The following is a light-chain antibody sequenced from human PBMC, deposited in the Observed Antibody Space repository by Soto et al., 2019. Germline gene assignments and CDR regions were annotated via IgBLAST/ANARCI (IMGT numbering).Light chain of an antibody. J-gene: IGLJ2*01. CDR1: SSDIGGYDY. CDR2: DVN. CDR3: TSYASGSSHVV. Sequence: QSALTQPASVSGSPGQSITLSCTGTSSDIGGYDYVSWYQRHPGNAPKLIIYDVNKRPSGVSNRVSGSKSGNTASLTISGLQAEDEAYYYCTSYASGSSHVVFGGGTQLTVL. V-gene: IGLV2-14*01.